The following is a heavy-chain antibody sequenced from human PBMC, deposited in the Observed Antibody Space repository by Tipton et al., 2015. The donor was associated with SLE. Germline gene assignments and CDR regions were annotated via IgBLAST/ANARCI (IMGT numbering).Heavy chain of an antibody. V-gene: IGHV3-30*02. J-gene: IGHJ4*02. D-gene: IGHD2-2*01. Sequence: SLRLSCAASGFTFSSYGMHWVRQAPGKGLEWVAFIRYDGSNKYYADSVKGRFTISRDNSKNTLYLQMNSLRAEDTAVYYCAKDYCSSTSCYAHYFDYWGQGTLVTVSS. CDR2: IRYDGSNK. CDR1: GFTFSSYG. CDR3: AKDYCSSTSCYAHYFDY.